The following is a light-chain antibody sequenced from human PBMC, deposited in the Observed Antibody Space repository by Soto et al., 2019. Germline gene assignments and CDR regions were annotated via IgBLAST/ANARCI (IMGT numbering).Light chain of an antibody. CDR1: SSDVGGYDR. Sequence: QSALTQPPSASGSPGQSVTISCTGTSSDVGGYDRVSWFQQHPGKAPKLIIYGVTDRISGVPYRFSGSKSGNTASLTVSGPEAEDEADYCCPSYGDREDMFFGGGPKLTVL. J-gene: IGLJ2*01. CDR3: PSYGDREDMF. CDR2: GVT. V-gene: IGLV2-8*01.